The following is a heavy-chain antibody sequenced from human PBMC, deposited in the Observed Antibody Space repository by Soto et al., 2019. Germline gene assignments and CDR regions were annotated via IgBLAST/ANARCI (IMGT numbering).Heavy chain of an antibody. CDR1: GSAITRYY. J-gene: IGHJ6*02. D-gene: IGHD6-19*01. Sequence: QVDLVQSGAEVKKPGASVTISCKASGSAITRYYIHWVRQAPGRGLEWMGIINPGGGSASYAQKLQERVTIDKDTSTGTVYMDLRSLRTEDTAVYYCARDTRGWSLNGLDVWGQGTTVNVSS. CDR2: INPGGGSA. CDR3: ARDTRGWSLNGLDV. V-gene: IGHV1-46*01.